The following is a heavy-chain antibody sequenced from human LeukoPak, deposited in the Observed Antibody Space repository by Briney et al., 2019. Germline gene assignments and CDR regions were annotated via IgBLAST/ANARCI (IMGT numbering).Heavy chain of an antibody. Sequence: GGSLRLSCAVSGFTVSSNFMSWVRQAPGKGLEWVSVIYPGGSSYYADSVKGRFTTSRDNSRNTLYLQMNTLRADDTALYYCARDLTVYGSNPLYYFDHWGQGTLVTVSS. D-gene: IGHD4-23*01. V-gene: IGHV3-66*01. CDR2: IYPGGSS. CDR1: GFTVSSNF. J-gene: IGHJ4*02. CDR3: ARDLTVYGSNPLYYFDH.